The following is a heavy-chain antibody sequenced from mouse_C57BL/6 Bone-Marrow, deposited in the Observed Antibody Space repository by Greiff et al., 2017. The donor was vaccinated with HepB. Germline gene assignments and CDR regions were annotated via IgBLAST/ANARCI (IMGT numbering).Heavy chain of an antibody. D-gene: IGHD2-3*01. V-gene: IGHV1-61*01. J-gene: IGHJ4*01. CDR2: IYPSDSET. CDR3: ARHANGYYFYAMDY. Sequence: VQLQQPGAELVRPGSSVKLSCKASGYTFTSYWMDWVKQRPGQGLEWIGNIYPSDSETHYNQKFKDKATLTVDKSSSTAYMQLSSLTSEDSAVYFCARHANGYYFYAMDYWGQGTSVTVSS. CDR1: GYTFTSYW.